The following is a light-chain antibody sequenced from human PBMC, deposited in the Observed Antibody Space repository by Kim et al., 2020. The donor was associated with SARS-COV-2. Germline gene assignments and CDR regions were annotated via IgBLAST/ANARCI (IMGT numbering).Light chain of an antibody. Sequence: GQSITISCPGTSSDVGGYNYVSWYQQHPGKAPKLMIYDVTKRPSGVSNRFSGSKSGNMASLTISGLQAEDEADYYCSSYTSSSTWVFGGGTQLTVL. CDR3: SSYTSSSTWV. V-gene: IGLV2-14*04. CDR1: SSDVGGYNY. CDR2: DVT. J-gene: IGLJ3*02.